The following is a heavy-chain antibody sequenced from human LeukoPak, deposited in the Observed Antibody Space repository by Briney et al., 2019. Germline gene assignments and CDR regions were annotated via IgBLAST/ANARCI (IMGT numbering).Heavy chain of an antibody. CDR3: ARDDGYYGSGSDWYSYHGMDV. CDR1: GGSISSYD. J-gene: IGHJ6*02. Sequence: SETLSLTCTVSGGSISSYDWSWIRQPAGKGLEWIGRIYGSGSAYYNPSLMSRVTMSVDTSRDQFSVRLTSVTAADTAIYYCARDDGYYGSGSDWYSYHGMDVWGRGTTVTVSS. V-gene: IGHV4-4*07. D-gene: IGHD3-10*01. CDR2: IYGSGSA.